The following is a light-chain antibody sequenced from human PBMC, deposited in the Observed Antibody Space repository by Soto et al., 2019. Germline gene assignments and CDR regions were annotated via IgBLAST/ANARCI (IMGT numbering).Light chain of an antibody. CDR2: EGS. CDR3: CSYAGIGTYV. V-gene: IGLV2-23*01. J-gene: IGLJ1*01. CDR1: SSDVGSDDL. Sequence: QSALTQPASVSASPGQSITISCAGSSSDVGSDDLVSWYQQHPGKAPKLLIYEGSKRRSGVSNRFSGSKSGNTASLTVSGLQAEDEADYFCCSYAGIGTYVFGSGTKVTVL.